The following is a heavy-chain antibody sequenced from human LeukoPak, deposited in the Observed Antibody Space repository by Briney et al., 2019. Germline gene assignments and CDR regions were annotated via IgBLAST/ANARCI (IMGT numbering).Heavy chain of an antibody. D-gene: IGHD6-19*01. CDR1: GFTFSSYS. J-gene: IGHJ5*02. Sequence: GGSMRLSCAASGFTFSSYSMNWIRQAPGKGLEWVSYISSSGSTIYYADSVKGRFTISRDNAKNSLYLQMNSLRAEDTAVYYCAREEYSSGWPDHWGQGTLVTVSS. CDR2: ISSSGSTI. V-gene: IGHV3-48*04. CDR3: AREEYSSGWPDH.